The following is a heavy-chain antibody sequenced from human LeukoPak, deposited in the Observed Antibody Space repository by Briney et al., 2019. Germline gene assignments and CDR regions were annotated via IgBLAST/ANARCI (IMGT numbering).Heavy chain of an antibody. J-gene: IGHJ3*02. Sequence: PGESLRLSCAASGFTFTTYWMSWVRQSPGKGLEWVANIKEDGSDKYYVDSVKGRFTISRDNAKDSLYLQMNSLRAEDTAVYYCARESSGWYGENDAFDIWGQGTMVTVSS. CDR1: GFTFTTYW. V-gene: IGHV3-7*01. D-gene: IGHD6-19*01. CDR3: ARESSGWYGENDAFDI. CDR2: IKEDGSDK.